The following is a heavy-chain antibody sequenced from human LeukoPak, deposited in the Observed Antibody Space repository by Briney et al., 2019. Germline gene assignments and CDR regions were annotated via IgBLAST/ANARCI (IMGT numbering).Heavy chain of an antibody. CDR1: GFSFNVYA. V-gene: IGHV3-23*01. D-gene: IGHD6-13*01. CDR2: ISTSGGNT. Sequence: GGSLRLSCAASGFSFNVYAMSWVRQSPGKGLEWVSLISTSGGNTYYADSVKSRFTISRDTPKNTLYLQMNSLRVEDTALYYCAKRLAAADTSSAFDIWGQGTMVTVSS. CDR3: AKRLAAADTSSAFDI. J-gene: IGHJ3*02.